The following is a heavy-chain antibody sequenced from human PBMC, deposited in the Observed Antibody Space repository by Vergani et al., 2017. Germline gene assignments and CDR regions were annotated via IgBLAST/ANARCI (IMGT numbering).Heavy chain of an antibody. J-gene: IGHJ4*02. CDR1: GGSVSSGSYY. D-gene: IGHD4-17*01. V-gene: IGHV4-61*01. CDR3: ARDLAVYGDYLPYFDY. CDR2: IYYSGST. Sequence: QVQLQESGPGLVKPSETLSLTRTVSGGSVSSGSYYWSWIRQPPGTGLEWIGYIYYSGSTNYNHSLKSRVTIPVDTPKNQFSLKLSSVTAADTAVYFCARDLAVYGDYLPYFDYWGQGTLVTVSS.